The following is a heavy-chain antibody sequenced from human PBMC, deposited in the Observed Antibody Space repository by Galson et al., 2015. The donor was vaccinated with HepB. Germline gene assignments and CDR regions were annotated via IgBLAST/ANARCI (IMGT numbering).Heavy chain of an antibody. J-gene: IGHJ4*02. V-gene: IGHV1-18*04. CDR2: ISAYNGNT. CDR3: ARAYRYGSGGSCPDDY. CDR1: GYTFTSYG. Sequence: SVKVSCKASGYTFTSYGISWVRQAPGQGLEWMGWISAYNGNTNYAQKLQGRVTMTTDTSTSTAYMELRSLRSDDTAVYYCARAYRYGSGGSCPDDYWGQGTLVTVSS. D-gene: IGHD2-15*01.